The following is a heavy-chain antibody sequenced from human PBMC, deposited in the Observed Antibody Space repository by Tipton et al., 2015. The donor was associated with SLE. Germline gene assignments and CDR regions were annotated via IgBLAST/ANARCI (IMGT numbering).Heavy chain of an antibody. D-gene: IGHD1-26*01. V-gene: IGHV3-7*01. J-gene: IGHJ4*02. CDR1: GFGFSDYA. CDR3: TRDPILYGGSYVIDH. CDR2: IDEDGSEK. Sequence: SLRISCAASGFGFSDYAMHWVRQAPGKGLEWGANIDEDGSEKYSVDSVKGRFTVSRDNAKNTLYLQLSSLRVDDTAVYYCTRDPILYGGSYVIDHWGQGTLVTVSP.